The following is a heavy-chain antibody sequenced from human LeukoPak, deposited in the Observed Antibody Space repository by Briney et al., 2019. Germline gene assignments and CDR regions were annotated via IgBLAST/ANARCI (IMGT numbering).Heavy chain of an antibody. J-gene: IGHJ4*02. CDR2: MNPNSGNT. Sequence: ALVKVSCKASGYTFTSFDINWVRQATGQGLEWMGWMNPNSGNTGYAQKFQGRVTMTRNTSISTAYMELSSLRSEDTAVYYCASSSGTDAYYFDYWGQGTLVTVSS. D-gene: IGHD3-22*01. CDR1: GYTFTSFD. V-gene: IGHV1-8*01. CDR3: ASSSGTDAYYFDY.